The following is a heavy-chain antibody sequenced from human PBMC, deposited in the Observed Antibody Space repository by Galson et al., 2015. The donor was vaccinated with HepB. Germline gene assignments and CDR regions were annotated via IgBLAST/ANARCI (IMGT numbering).Heavy chain of an antibody. V-gene: IGHV3-7*03. CDR3: AREQSYYDFWSGYYTFYYFDY. D-gene: IGHD3-3*01. J-gene: IGHJ4*02. CDR2: IKQDGSEK. Sequence: SLRLSCAASGFTFSNYWMSWVRQAPGKGLEWVANIKQDGSEKYYVDSVKGRFTISRDNAKNSLYLQMNSLRAEDTAVYYCAREQSYYDFWSGYYTFYYFDYWGQGTLVTVSS. CDR1: GFTFSNYW.